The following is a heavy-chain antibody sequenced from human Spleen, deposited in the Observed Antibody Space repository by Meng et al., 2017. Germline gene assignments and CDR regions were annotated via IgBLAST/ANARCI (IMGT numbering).Heavy chain of an antibody. CDR3: ARYNAVAGTRDAFDI. J-gene: IGHJ3*02. Sequence: QVQLPGSGPGLLKPSGTLSLTCGVSGGSISSSNWWSWVRQPPGKGLEWIGEIYHSGSTNYNPSLKSRVTISVDKSKNQFSLKLSSVTAADTAVYYCARYNAVAGTRDAFDIWGQGTMVTVSS. V-gene: IGHV4-4*02. D-gene: IGHD6-19*01. CDR1: GGSISSSNW. CDR2: IYHSGST.